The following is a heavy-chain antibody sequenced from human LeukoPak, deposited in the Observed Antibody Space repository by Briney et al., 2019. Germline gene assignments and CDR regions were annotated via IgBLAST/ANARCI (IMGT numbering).Heavy chain of an antibody. D-gene: IGHD2-21*02. J-gene: IGHJ6*02. V-gene: IGHV3-48*02. CDR3: ARPYCGGDCYSFHYYYYYGMDV. Sequence: PGGSLRLSCAASGSTFSSYAMSWVRQAPGKGLEWVSAISGSSSTIYYADSVKGRFTISRDNAKNSLYLQMNSLRDEDTAVYYCARPYCGGDCYSFHYYYYYGMDVWGQGTTVTVSS. CDR2: ISGSSSTI. CDR1: GSTFSSYA.